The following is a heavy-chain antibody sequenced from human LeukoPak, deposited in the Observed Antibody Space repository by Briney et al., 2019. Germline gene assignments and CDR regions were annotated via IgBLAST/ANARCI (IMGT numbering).Heavy chain of an antibody. CDR3: ARDSAKGYGSGSRVDY. V-gene: IGHV6-1*01. Sequence: SQTLSLTCAISGDSISSNSATWNWIRPSPSIGLVWLGRTYYRSKWNIDHEVSVTVRITINQDTYNNQFSLQLNSVTPEDTAVYYCARDSAKGYGSGSRVDYWGQGTLVTVSS. CDR2: TYYRSKWNI. D-gene: IGHD3-10*01. J-gene: IGHJ4*02. CDR1: GDSISSNSAT.